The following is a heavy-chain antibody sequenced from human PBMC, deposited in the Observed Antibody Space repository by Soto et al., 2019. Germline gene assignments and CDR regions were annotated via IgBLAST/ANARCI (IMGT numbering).Heavy chain of an antibody. Sequence: EVQLLESGGGLVQPGGSLRLSCAASGFTFSSYAMSWVRQAPGKGLEWVSAISGSGGSTYYADSVKGRFTISRDNSKNTMYLQMNSLRDEDTAVYYCAKDHTTSGSYYRAGAFDIWGQGTMVTVSS. V-gene: IGHV3-23*01. J-gene: IGHJ3*02. CDR3: AKDHTTSGSYYRAGAFDI. D-gene: IGHD1-26*01. CDR2: ISGSGGST. CDR1: GFTFSSYA.